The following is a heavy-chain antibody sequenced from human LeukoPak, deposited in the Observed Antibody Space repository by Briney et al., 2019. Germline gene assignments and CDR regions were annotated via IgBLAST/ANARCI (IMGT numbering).Heavy chain of an antibody. CDR3: ARARKGVVVAATRGNFDY. J-gene: IGHJ4*02. V-gene: IGHV4-34*01. D-gene: IGHD2-15*01. Sequence: SETLSLTCAVYGESFSGYYWSWIRQPPGKGLEWIGEINHSGSTNYNPSLKSRVTISVDTSKNHFSLKLSSVTAADTAVYYCARARKGVVVAATRGNFDYWGQGTLVTVSS. CDR1: GESFSGYY. CDR2: INHSGST.